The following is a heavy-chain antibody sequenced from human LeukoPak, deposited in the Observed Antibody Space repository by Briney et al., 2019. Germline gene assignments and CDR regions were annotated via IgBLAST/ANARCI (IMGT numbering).Heavy chain of an antibody. CDR1: GFTFSSYE. V-gene: IGHV3-48*03. J-gene: IGHJ2*01. Sequence: GGSLRLSCAASGFTFSSYEMNWVCQAPGKGLEWVSYISGSGYSGYTIYYADSVKGRFTISRDNAKNSLYLQMNSLRAEDTAVYYCARVVLWGRGTLVTVSS. CDR2: ISGSGYSGYTI. CDR3: ARVVL.